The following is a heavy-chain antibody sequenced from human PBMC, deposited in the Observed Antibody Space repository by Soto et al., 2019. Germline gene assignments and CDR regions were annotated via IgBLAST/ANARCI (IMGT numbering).Heavy chain of an antibody. D-gene: IGHD2-2*01. J-gene: IGHJ6*02. V-gene: IGHV4-30-4*01. Sequence: SETLSLTCTVSGGSISSGDYYWSWIRQPPGKGLEWIGYIYYSGSTYYNPSLKSRVTISVDTSKNQFSLKLSSATAADTAVYYCARASTWDCSSTSCYLASDYYYGMDVWGQGTTVTVSS. CDR3: ARASTWDCSSTSCYLASDYYYGMDV. CDR1: GGSISSGDYY. CDR2: IYYSGST.